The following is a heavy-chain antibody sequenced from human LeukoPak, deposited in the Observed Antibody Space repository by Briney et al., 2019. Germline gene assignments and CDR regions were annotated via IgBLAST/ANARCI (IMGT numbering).Heavy chain of an antibody. CDR1: GYSFSTYW. J-gene: IGHJ4*02. CDR3: ARSTNTRDYTY. Sequence: GASLKISCKGSGYSFSTYWIGWVRQMPGKGLEWMGIIYPGDSDSRYSPSFQGQVTISADKSISTAYLQWSSLRASDTAMYYCARSTNTRDYTYWGQGTLVTVSS. V-gene: IGHV5-51*01. D-gene: IGHD4-11*01. CDR2: IYPGDSDS.